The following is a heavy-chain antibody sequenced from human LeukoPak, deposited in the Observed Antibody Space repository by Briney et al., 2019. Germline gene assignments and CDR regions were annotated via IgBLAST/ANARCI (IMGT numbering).Heavy chain of an antibody. CDR2: IYTSGST. V-gene: IGHV4-61*02. Sequence: SETLSLTCTVSGGSISSGSYYWSWIRQPAGKGLGWIGRIYTSGSTNYNPSLKSRVTISVDTSKNQFSLKLSSVTAADTAVYYCARWGSGWYRSEYYYYYMDVWGKGTTVTVSS. D-gene: IGHD6-19*01. CDR3: ARWGSGWYRSEYYYYYMDV. J-gene: IGHJ6*03. CDR1: GGSISSGSYY.